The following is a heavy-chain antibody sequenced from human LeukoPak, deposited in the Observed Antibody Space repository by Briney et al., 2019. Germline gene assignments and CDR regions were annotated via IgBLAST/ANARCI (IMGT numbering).Heavy chain of an antibody. Sequence: SETLSLTCTVSGDSISSYYGSWIRQPPGKGLEWIGYIYYSGSTNYNPSLKSRVTISVDTSKNQFSLKLSSVTAADTAVYYCARSGGYCSSTSCYDWFDPWGQGTLVTVSS. V-gene: IGHV4-59*01. CDR2: IYYSGST. CDR3: ARSGGYCSSTSCYDWFDP. CDR1: GDSISSYY. J-gene: IGHJ5*02. D-gene: IGHD2-2*01.